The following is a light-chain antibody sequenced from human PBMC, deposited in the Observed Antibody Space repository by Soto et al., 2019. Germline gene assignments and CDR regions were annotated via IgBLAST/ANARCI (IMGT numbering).Light chain of an antibody. CDR2: KAS. CDR3: QQYSSYSP. CDR1: QSINNL. Sequence: DIQRTQSPSTLSAFVGDRVAITCRASQSINNLLAWYQQKPGKAPKLLIYKASSLEGGVPSRFSGNGSGTEFTLTISSLQPDDFATYYCQQYSSYSPFGGGTKVEIK. V-gene: IGKV1-5*03. J-gene: IGKJ4*02.